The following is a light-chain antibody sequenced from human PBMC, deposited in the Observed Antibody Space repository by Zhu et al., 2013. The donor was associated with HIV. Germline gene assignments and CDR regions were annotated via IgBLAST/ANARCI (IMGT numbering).Light chain of an antibody. CDR1: QSVSSGY. V-gene: IGKV3-15*01. CDR2: GAS. J-gene: IGKJ1*01. CDR3: QQYNNWPPWT. Sequence: EIVLTQSPGTLSLSPGERATLSCRASQSVSSGYLAWYQHRPGQAPRLLIYGASTRATGIPARFSGSGSGTEFTLTISSLQSEDFAVYYCQQYNNWPPWTFGQGTKVEIK.